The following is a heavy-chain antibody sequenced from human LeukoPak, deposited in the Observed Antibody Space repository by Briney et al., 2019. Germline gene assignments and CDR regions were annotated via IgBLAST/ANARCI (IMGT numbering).Heavy chain of an antibody. J-gene: IGHJ4*02. D-gene: IGHD5-18*01. V-gene: IGHV3-21*01. CDR1: GFTFSSYG. Sequence: GGSLRLSCATSGFTFSSYGMHWVRQAPGKGLEWVSSISSSSSYIYYADSVKGRFTISRDNAKNSLYLQMNSLRAEDTAVYYCARDTQLWSPFDYWGQGTLVAVSS. CDR3: ARDTQLWSPFDY. CDR2: ISSSSSYI.